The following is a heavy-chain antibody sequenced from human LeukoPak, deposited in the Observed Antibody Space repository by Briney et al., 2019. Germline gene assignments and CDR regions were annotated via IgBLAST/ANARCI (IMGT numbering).Heavy chain of an antibody. CDR1: GFTFSSYE. Sequence: GGSLRLSCAASGFTFSSYEMNWVRQAPGKGLEWVSYISSSGSTIYYADSVKGRFTISRDNAKNSLYLQMNSLRAEDTAVYYCAKDYSKTTYYGSGTYYRPNWFDPWGQGTLVTVSS. CDR3: AKDYSKTTYYGSGTYYRPNWFDP. J-gene: IGHJ5*02. D-gene: IGHD3-10*01. CDR2: ISSSGSTI. V-gene: IGHV3-48*03.